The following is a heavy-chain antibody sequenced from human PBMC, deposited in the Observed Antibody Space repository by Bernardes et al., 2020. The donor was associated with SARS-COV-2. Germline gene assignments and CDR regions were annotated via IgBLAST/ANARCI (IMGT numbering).Heavy chain of an antibody. V-gene: IGHV2-5*02. D-gene: IGHD6-13*01. CDR3: ALPTKDSSSLIFDP. Sequence: SGPTLVKPTQTLTLTCTFSGFSLSTSGVGVGWIRQPPGKALEWLALIYWDDDKRYSPSLKSRLTITKDTSKNQVVLTMTNMDPVDTATYYCALPTKDSSSLIFDPWGQGTLVTVSS. CDR2: IYWDDDK. J-gene: IGHJ5*02. CDR1: GFSLSTSGVG.